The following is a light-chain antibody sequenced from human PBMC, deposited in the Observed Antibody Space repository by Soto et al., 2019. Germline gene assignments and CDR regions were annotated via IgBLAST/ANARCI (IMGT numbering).Light chain of an antibody. V-gene: IGKV3-15*01. Sequence: EIVMTQSPPTLSVSPGERATLSCRASQSVSSNLPWYQQKPGQAPSLLIYGASTRATGIPARFSGSGSGTEFTLTISSLQSEDFAVYYCQQYNNWPQTFGQGTKLEIK. J-gene: IGKJ2*01. CDR1: QSVSSN. CDR3: QQYNNWPQT. CDR2: GAS.